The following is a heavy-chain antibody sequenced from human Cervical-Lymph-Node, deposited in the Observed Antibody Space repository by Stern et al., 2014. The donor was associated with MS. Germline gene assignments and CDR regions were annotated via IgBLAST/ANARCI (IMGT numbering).Heavy chain of an antibody. CDR2: ISYDGIHK. J-gene: IGHJ6*02. V-gene: IGHV3-30*18. CDR3: TKFRDIVLIPAATGGMDV. Sequence: MQLVESGGGVVQPGRSLRLSCAASGFIFNNYGMHWVRQAPGKGLEWVAVISYDGIHKYYADSVKGRFTISRDNSKNTLYLQMGSLRAEDTAVYYCTKFRDIVLIPAATGGMDVWGQGTAVTVSS. CDR1: GFIFNNYG. D-gene: IGHD2-2*01.